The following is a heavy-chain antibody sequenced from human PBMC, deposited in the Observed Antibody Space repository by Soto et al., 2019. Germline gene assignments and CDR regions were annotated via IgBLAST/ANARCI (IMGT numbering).Heavy chain of an antibody. CDR3: ARGFGRSHFDY. CDR1: GASTSSRVSY. J-gene: IGHJ4*02. Sequence: QVQVQESGPGLVSPSETLSLTAPASGASTSSRVSYGGWIRQHPGKGLGWIGSFHYSGSTYYNPSLKSRVTISVDTSKNQLSLRVTSVTAADTAVYYCARGFGRSHFDYWGQGTLVTVSS. D-gene: IGHD3-16*01. CDR2: FHYSGST. V-gene: IGHV4-39*01.